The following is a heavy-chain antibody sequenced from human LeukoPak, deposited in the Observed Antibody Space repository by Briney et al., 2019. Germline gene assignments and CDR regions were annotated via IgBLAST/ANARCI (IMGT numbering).Heavy chain of an antibody. J-gene: IGHJ4*02. Sequence: PSETLSLTCTVSGGSISTYYWSWIRQPPGKGLEWIGYIYDSGTTNYNPSLKSRVTISVDTSKSQFPLKLSSVTAADTAVYYCARDYYGSGGFDYWGQGTLVTVSS. V-gene: IGHV4-59*12. CDR1: GGSISTYY. CDR3: ARDYYGSGGFDY. CDR2: IYDSGTT. D-gene: IGHD3-10*01.